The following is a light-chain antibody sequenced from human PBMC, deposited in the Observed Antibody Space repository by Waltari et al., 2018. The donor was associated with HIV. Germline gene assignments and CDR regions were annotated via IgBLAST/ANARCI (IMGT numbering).Light chain of an antibody. CDR3: QTWGTGMV. Sequence: QLVLTQSPSASASLGASVKLTCTLSSGPSTYAIAWHQQQPEQGPRYLMKLNSDGSHYKGDGIPDRFSGSSSGAERYLTISSLQSEDEADYYCQTWGTGMVFGGGTKLTVL. V-gene: IGLV4-69*01. CDR2: LNSDGSH. CDR1: SGPSTYA. J-gene: IGLJ3*02.